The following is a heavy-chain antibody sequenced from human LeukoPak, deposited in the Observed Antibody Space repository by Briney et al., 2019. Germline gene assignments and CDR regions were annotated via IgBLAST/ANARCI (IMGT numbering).Heavy chain of an antibody. V-gene: IGHV3-30*02. CDR2: IRYDGSNK. Sequence: GGSLRLSCAASGFTFSSYGMHWVRQAPGKGLEWVAFIRYDGSNKYYADSVKGRFTISRDNSKNTLYLQMNSLRAEDTAVYYCAKPRAGGYYDSSGYAPFDYWGQGTLVTVSS. CDR3: AKPRAGGYYDSSGYAPFDY. D-gene: IGHD3-22*01. J-gene: IGHJ4*02. CDR1: GFTFSSYG.